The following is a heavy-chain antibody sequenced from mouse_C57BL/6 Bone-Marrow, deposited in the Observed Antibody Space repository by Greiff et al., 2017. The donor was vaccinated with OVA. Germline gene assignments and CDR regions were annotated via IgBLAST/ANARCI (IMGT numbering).Heavy chain of an antibody. Sequence: VQLQQSGAELVRPGASVKLSCPASGFHIKAAYMHWVKQRPEQGLEWIGWIDPENGDTEYASKFQGKAPITAETSSNTAYLQLSSLTSEDTAVYYCTSYGNFDDWGQGTTLTVSS. V-gene: IGHV14-4*01. CDR2: IDPENGDT. CDR1: GFHIKAAY. D-gene: IGHD2-1*01. CDR3: TSYGNFDD. J-gene: IGHJ2*01.